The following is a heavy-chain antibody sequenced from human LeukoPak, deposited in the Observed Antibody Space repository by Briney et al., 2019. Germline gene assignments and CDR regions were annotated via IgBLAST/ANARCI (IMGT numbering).Heavy chain of an antibody. CDR1: GGSVRSYY. J-gene: IGHJ3*02. D-gene: IGHD1-26*01. Sequence: SETLSLTCTVSGGSVRSYYWSWIRQPPGEGLEWIAYIHDSGSTNYNPSLKSRATISVDTSKNQFSLKLSSVTAADTAVYYCVRDWEGFNFDIWGQGTVVTVSS. CDR3: VRDWEGFNFDI. CDR2: IHDSGST. V-gene: IGHV4-59*02.